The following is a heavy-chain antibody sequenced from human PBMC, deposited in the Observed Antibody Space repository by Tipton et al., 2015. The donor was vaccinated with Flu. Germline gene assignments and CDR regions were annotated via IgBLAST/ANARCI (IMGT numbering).Heavy chain of an antibody. D-gene: IGHD6-13*01. J-gene: IGHJ4*02. CDR3: AKDKGQQLVECLFDY. CDR1: GYSISSAYY. V-gene: IGHV4-38-2*02. Sequence: GLVKPSETLSLTCAVSGYSISSAYYWGWIRQPPGKGLEWIGSISHSGSTYYNPSLKSRVTMSLDTSKNQFSLKLSSVTAADTAIYYCAKDKGQQLVECLFDYWGQGTLVTVSS. CDR2: ISHSGST.